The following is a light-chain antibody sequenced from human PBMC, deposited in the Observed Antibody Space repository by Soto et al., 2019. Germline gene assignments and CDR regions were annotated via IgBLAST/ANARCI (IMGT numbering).Light chain of an antibody. Sequence: EIVMTQSPASLSVTPGERVTLSCRASQSVNRQVLWYQQKPGQAPRFLIYGASTRATGIPARFSGSGSGTDFTLTISRLEPEDFAVYYCQQCGSSSTFGLGTRLEIK. CDR1: QSVNRQ. CDR3: QQCGSSST. V-gene: IGKV3-15*01. J-gene: IGKJ5*01. CDR2: GAS.